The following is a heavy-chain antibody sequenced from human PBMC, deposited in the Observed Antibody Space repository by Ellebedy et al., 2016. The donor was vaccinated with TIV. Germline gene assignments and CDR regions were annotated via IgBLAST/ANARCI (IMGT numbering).Heavy chain of an antibody. CDR1: GSSISSYY. CDR2: ISYSGST. Sequence: MPSETLSLTCTVSGSSISSYYWSWIRQHPGTGMEWIGCISYSGSTTYNPSLKRRVNISVDTSKNQFSLKLSSVTAADTAVYYCASGGWSWYYDSSGYYENFDYWGQGTLVTVSS. J-gene: IGHJ4*02. D-gene: IGHD3-22*01. CDR3: ASGGWSWYYDSSGYYENFDY. V-gene: IGHV4-59*01.